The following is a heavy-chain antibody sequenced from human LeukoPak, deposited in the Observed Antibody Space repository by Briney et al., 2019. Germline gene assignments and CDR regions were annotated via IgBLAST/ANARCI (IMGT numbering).Heavy chain of an antibody. CDR2: IYTSGST. Sequence: SETLSLTCTVSGGSISSYYWSWIRQPAGKGLEWIGRIYTSGSTNYNPSLKSRVTMSVDTSKNQFSPKLSSVTAADTAVYYCARDVYYYGSGSYYFDYWGQGTLVTVSS. J-gene: IGHJ4*02. D-gene: IGHD3-10*01. CDR1: GGSISSYY. V-gene: IGHV4-4*07. CDR3: ARDVYYYGSGSYYFDY.